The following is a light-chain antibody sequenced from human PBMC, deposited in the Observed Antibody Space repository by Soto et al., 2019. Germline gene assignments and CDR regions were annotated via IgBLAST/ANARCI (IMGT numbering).Light chain of an antibody. CDR1: SSDVGGYNY. Sequence: QSALTQPASVSGSPGQSITISCTGTSSDVGGYNYVSWYQQHPGKAPKLLIYVVTNRPSGVSNRFSGSESGNTASLTISGLQAEDEADYYCSSYPSSSTLVVFGGGTKLTGL. V-gene: IGLV2-14*01. CDR3: SSYPSSSTLVV. J-gene: IGLJ2*01. CDR2: VVT.